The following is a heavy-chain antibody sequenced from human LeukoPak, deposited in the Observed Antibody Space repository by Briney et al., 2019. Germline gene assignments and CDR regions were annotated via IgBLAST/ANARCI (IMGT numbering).Heavy chain of an antibody. Sequence: ASVKVSCKASGYTFTGYYMHWVRQAPGQGLEWMGWINPNSGGTNYAQKFQGRVTMTRDTSISTAYMELSRLRSDDTAVYYCAPAGLYSYGQYYFDYWGQGTLVTVSS. CDR2: INPNSGGT. CDR1: GYTFTGYY. J-gene: IGHJ4*02. CDR3: APAGLYSYGQYYFDY. V-gene: IGHV1-2*02. D-gene: IGHD5-18*01.